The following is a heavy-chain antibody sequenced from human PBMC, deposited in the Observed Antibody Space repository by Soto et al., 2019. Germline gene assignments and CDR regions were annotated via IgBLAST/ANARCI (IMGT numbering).Heavy chain of an antibody. CDR3: ARDRRPDGRWDIDY. Sequence: GGSLRLSCAASGFAFSTHTMNWVRQAPGKGLEWVSGIYGDATEAYYADSVRGRFIISRDNSKNTLLLQMNGLRAEDTAVYYCARDRRPDGRWDIDYWGQGTLVTVSS. V-gene: IGHV3-23*01. CDR2: IYGDATEA. J-gene: IGHJ4*02. D-gene: IGHD1-1*01. CDR1: GFAFSTHT.